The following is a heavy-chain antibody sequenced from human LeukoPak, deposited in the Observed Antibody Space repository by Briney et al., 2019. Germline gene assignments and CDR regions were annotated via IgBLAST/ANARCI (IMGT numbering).Heavy chain of an antibody. Sequence: GRSLRLSCAASGFTFSSYGMHWVRQAPGKGLEWVSYISSSSSTIYYADSVKGRFTISRDNAKNSLYLQMNSLRAEDTAVYYCAVNWNDGYWGQGTLVTVSS. CDR1: GFTFSSYG. CDR2: ISSSSSTI. D-gene: IGHD1-1*01. J-gene: IGHJ4*02. V-gene: IGHV3-48*04. CDR3: AVNWNDGY.